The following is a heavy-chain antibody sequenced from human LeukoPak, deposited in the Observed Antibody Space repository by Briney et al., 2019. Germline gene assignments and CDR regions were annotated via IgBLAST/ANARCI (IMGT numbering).Heavy chain of an antibody. CDR1: GYTFTSYG. CDR2: INPKSGAT. Sequence: ASVTVSCTASGYTFTSYGISWVRQAPGQGLEWMGWINPKSGATDFAQKFQGRITLTRDTSITTAHMEMNRLTSDDTAVYFCTIDEWELPGYWGQGTRVTVAT. D-gene: IGHD1-26*01. J-gene: IGHJ4*02. CDR3: TIDEWELPGY. V-gene: IGHV1-2*02.